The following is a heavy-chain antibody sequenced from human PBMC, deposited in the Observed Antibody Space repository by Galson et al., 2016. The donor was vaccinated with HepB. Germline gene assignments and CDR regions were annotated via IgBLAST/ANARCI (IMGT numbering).Heavy chain of an antibody. CDR3: AKDLIRGTTWTDYQGMDV. D-gene: IGHD3-10*01. J-gene: IGHJ6*02. Sequence: SLRLSCAGSGFTFSSYGMHWVRQAPGKGLEWVAVISYDGRNKYYAESVKGRFTISRDNSKNTLYLQMERLRAEDTAVYYCAKDLIRGTTWTDYQGMDVWGQGTTVTVSS. V-gene: IGHV3-30*18. CDR1: GFTFSSYG. CDR2: ISYDGRNK.